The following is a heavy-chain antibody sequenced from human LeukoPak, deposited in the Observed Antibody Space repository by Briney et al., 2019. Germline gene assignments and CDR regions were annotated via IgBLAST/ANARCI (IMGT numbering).Heavy chain of an antibody. CDR1: GGSISSSPYY. Sequence: PSETLSLTCTVSGGSISSSPYYWGWLRQPPGKGLEWIGSIYYSGTTHYNPSLESRVTISVDTSKNQFSLKLSSGTAADTAVYYCARASVWSGFYWGQGTLVTVSS. J-gene: IGHJ4*02. CDR3: ARASVWSGFY. D-gene: IGHD3-3*01. CDR2: IYYSGTT. V-gene: IGHV4-39*07.